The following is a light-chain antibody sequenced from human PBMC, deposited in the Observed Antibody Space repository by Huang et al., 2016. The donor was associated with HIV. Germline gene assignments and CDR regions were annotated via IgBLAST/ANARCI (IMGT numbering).Light chain of an antibody. V-gene: IGKV4-1*01. Sequence: DIVVTQSPDSLAVSLGARATINCKSSQTFLYNYKSDSFIAWYQQRPGQSPKLLIHGASARQSGVPERFSGSVSETNFTLTINGLQPEDVAIYFCQQYSTIPTFGGGTKVDI. CDR1: QTFLYNYKSDSF. CDR2: GAS. J-gene: IGKJ4*01. CDR3: QQYSTIPT.